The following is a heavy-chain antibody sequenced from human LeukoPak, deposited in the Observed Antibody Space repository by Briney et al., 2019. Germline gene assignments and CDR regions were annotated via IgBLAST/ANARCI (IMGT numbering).Heavy chain of an antibody. D-gene: IGHD1-26*01. Sequence: TGGSLRLSCAASGFDFNTYAMNWVRQAPGKGLEWVSAITGNGENTFYADSVKGRFTTSRDNSKKTLFLQMSSLRVEDTAIYYCAKSVSYLPDSDYWGQGTLVTVSS. CDR2: ITGNGENT. CDR1: GFDFNTYA. CDR3: AKSVSYLPDSDY. V-gene: IGHV3-23*01. J-gene: IGHJ4*02.